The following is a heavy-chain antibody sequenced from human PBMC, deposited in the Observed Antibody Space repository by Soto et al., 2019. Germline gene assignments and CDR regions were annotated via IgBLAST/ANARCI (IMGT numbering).Heavy chain of an antibody. V-gene: IGHV1-18*01. CDR2: ISAYNGNT. D-gene: IGHD5-12*01. CDR3: ARDADSGYGLAYFDY. Sequence: GASVKVFCKASGYTFTSYGISWVRQAPGQGLEWMGWISAYNGNTNYAQKLQGRVTMTTDTSTSTAYMELRSLRSDDTAVYYCARDADSGYGLAYFDYWGQGTLVTVSS. CDR1: GYTFTSYG. J-gene: IGHJ4*02.